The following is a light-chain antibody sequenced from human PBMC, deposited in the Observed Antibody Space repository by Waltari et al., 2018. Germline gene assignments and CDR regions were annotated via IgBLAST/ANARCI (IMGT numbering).Light chain of an antibody. J-gene: IGLJ1*01. V-gene: IGLV2-14*03. CDR3: SSYTGGSTSV. Sequence: QSALTQPASVSGSPGQSITIPFPGSIIAFPTNNSFPWYQQPPGKAPKLRIYDVSNRPPGVSIRFSGSKSGNTASLTISGLRAEDEADYHCSSYTGGSTSVFGTGTKVTVL. CDR1: IIAFPTNNS. CDR2: DVS.